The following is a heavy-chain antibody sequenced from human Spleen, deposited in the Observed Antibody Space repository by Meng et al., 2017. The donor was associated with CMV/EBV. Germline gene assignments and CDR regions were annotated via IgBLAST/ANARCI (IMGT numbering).Heavy chain of an antibody. CDR1: GFTFSSYW. CDR2: INSDGSST. D-gene: IGHD3-16*01. J-gene: IGHJ6*02. Sequence: GGSLRLSCAASGFTFSSYWMHWVRQAPGKGLVWVSRINSDGSSTSYADSVKGRFTISRDNAKNTLYPQMNSLRAEDTAVYYCARDGRHKTWGQSRYYYGMDVWGQGTTVTVSS. V-gene: IGHV3-74*01. CDR3: ARDGRHKTWGQSRYYYGMDV.